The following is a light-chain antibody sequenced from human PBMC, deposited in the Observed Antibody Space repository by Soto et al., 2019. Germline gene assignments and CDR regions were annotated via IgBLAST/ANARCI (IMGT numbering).Light chain of an antibody. V-gene: IGKV3-20*01. CDR2: GAS. Sequence: EIVLTQSPGTLSLSPGERATLSCRASQSVSSSYLAWYQQKPGQAPRLLIYGASSRATGIPDRFSGSGSGTAFTVTISRLEPEDFAVYYWQHYGSSPFTFGPGTKVDIK. CDR1: QSVSSSY. J-gene: IGKJ3*01. CDR3: QHYGSSPFT.